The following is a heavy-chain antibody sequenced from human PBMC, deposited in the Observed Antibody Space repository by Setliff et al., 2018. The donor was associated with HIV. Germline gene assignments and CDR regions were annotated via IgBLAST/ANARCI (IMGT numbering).Heavy chain of an antibody. J-gene: IGHJ4*02. V-gene: IGHV1-69*13. Sequence: GASVKVSCKASGGTLGIYGISWGRQAPGQGLEWMGGTIPMFGTANYAQKFQGRVTITADESTNTGYMELSGLGFEDTAGYYCARESACSSTSCPKVLDYWGQGTLVTSPQ. CDR2: TIPMFGTA. D-gene: IGHD2-2*01. CDR3: ARESACSSTSCPKVLDY. CDR1: GGTLGIYG.